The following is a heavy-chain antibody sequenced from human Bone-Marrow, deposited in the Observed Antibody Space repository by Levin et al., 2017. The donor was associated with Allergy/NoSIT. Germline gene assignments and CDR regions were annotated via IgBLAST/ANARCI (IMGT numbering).Heavy chain of an antibody. V-gene: IGHV3-23*01. CDR3: VRDPRYCSGVSCYDY. Sequence: GGSLRLSCAASGFALSSYAMSWVRQAPGKGLEWVSSIVGSGGGTYYADSVKGRFTISRDNSKNTLYLQMNSLRAEDTAVYYCVRDPRYCSGVSCYDYWGQGTLVTVSS. D-gene: IGHD2-15*01. J-gene: IGHJ4*02. CDR2: IVGSGGGT. CDR1: GFALSSYA.